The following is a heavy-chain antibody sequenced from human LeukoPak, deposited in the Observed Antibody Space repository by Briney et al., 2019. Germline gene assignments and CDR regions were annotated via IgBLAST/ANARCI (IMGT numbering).Heavy chain of an antibody. CDR3: AREGPYDSSGYYDY. D-gene: IGHD3-22*01. Sequence: PGGSLRLSCAASGFTFDDYGMSWVRQAPGKGLEWVSGINWNGGSTGYADSVKGRFTISRDHAKNSLYLQMNSLRAEDTALYYCAREGPYDSSGYYDYWGQGTLVTVSS. CDR1: GFTFDDYG. CDR2: INWNGGST. J-gene: IGHJ4*02. V-gene: IGHV3-20*04.